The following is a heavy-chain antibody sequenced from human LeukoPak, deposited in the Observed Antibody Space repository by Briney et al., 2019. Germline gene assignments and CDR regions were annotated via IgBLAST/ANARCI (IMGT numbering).Heavy chain of an antibody. CDR1: GGSISGYY. V-gene: IGHV4-59*08. CDR2: IYYSGTT. D-gene: IGHD2-21*02. J-gene: IGHJ4*02. CDR3: ARLNTASYGDY. Sequence: PSETLSLTCTVSGGSISGYYWSWIRQPPGKGLEWLGYIYYSGTTNYNPSLKSRVTMSVDTSKNQFSLKLSSVTAADTAVYYCARLNTASYGDYWGQGTLVTVSS.